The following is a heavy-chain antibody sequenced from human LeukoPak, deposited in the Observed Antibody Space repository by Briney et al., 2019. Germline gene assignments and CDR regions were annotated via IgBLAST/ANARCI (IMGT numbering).Heavy chain of an antibody. Sequence: GGSLRLSCAASGFPFSSYWMSWVRQAPGKGLEWVANIKQDGSEKNYLGSVKGRFTISRDNAKNSLYLQMNSLRAEDTAVYYCYVGPTDYWGQGTLVSVSS. CDR3: YVGPTDY. J-gene: IGHJ4*02. CDR1: GFPFSSYW. CDR2: IKQDGSEK. D-gene: IGHD1-26*01. V-gene: IGHV3-7*01.